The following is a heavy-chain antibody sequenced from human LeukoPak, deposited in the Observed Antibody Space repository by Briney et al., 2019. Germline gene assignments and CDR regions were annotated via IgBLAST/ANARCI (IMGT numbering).Heavy chain of an antibody. D-gene: IGHD1-14*01. CDR1: GGSMSSTKW. CDR3: ATSTVMNHYCFDY. J-gene: IGHJ4*02. V-gene: IGHV4-4*02. CDR2: IYHSGST. Sequence: PSETLSLTCAVSGGSMSSTKWWSWVRQPPGKGLEWIGEIYHSGSTNYNPSLKSRVTISVDKSKNQVSLNLTSVTAADTAVYYCATSTVMNHYCFDYWAQGTLVIVSS.